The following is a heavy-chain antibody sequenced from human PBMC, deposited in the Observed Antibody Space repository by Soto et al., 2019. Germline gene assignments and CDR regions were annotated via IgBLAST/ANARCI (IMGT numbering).Heavy chain of an antibody. D-gene: IGHD6-13*01. J-gene: IGHJ6*02. CDR3: ARDFYGSSMYYYYYGMDV. CDR1: GYTFTSYG. CDR2: ISAYNGNT. V-gene: IGHV1-18*01. Sequence: QVQLVQSGAEVKKPGASVKVSCKASGYTFTSYGISWVRQAPGQGLEWMGWISAYNGNTNYAQKLQGRVTMTTDTSTRTAYMELRGLRSDDTAVYYCARDFYGSSMYYYYYGMDVWGQGTTVTVSS.